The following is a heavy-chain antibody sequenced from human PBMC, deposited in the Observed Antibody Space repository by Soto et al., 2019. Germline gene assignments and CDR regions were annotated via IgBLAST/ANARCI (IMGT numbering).Heavy chain of an antibody. CDR2: ISYDGSNK. D-gene: IGHD1-26*01. CDR3: AKDGASRWVKRTGYFDY. Sequence: QVQLVESGGGVVQPGRSLRLSCAASGFTFSSYGMHWVRQAPGKGLEWVAVISYDGSNKYYADSVKGRFTISRDNSKNTLYLQMNSLRAEDTAVYYCAKDGASRWVKRTGYFDYWGQGTLVTVSS. CDR1: GFTFSSYG. J-gene: IGHJ4*02. V-gene: IGHV3-30*18.